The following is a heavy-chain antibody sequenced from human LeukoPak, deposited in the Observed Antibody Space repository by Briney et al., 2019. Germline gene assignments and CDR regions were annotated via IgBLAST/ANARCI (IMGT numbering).Heavy chain of an antibody. V-gene: IGHV3-9*01. Sequence: GGSLTLFCAACGFIFDEYAMHWARHATGKGLEWGSGKSWCSGSIRYAVSVKGRFTISSDNDKNSLYAHLNSLRGEDWALYYCAKDYRIAAAGEIDYSGQGSPGTVSP. J-gene: IGHJ4*02. D-gene: IGHD6-13*01. CDR1: GFIFDEYA. CDR3: AKDYRIAAAGEIDY. CDR2: KSWCSGSI.